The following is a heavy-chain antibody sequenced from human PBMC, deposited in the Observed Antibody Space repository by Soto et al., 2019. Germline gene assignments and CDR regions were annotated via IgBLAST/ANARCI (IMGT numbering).Heavy chain of an antibody. J-gene: IGHJ4*02. D-gene: IGHD6-13*01. CDR2: INHSGST. V-gene: IGHV4-34*01. Sequence: SETLSLTCAVYGGSFSGYYWSWIRQPPGKGLEWIGEINHSGSTNYNPSLKSRVTISVDTSKNQFSLKLSSVTAADTAVYYCARRPAAASPYWGQGTLVTVSS. CDR3: ARRPAAASPY. CDR1: GGSFSGYY.